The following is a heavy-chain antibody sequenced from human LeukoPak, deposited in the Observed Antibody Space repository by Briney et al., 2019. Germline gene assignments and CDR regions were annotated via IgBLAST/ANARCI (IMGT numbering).Heavy chain of an antibody. Sequence: GGALRLSCAASGVSFISYGTHWVRQAPGKGLEWVGVISDDGRNKKYADSVKGRFTISRDNSKDTLYLQMNSLRDEDTAVYYCAKRPSDYGDYVTYFDYWGQGTLVTVSS. CDR2: ISDDGRNK. CDR3: AKRPSDYGDYVTYFDY. J-gene: IGHJ4*02. CDR1: GVSFISYG. V-gene: IGHV3-30*18. D-gene: IGHD4-17*01.